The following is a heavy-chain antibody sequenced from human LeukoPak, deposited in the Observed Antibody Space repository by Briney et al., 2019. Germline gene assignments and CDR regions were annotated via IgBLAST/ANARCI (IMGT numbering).Heavy chain of an antibody. CDR1: GGSISSYY. CDR2: IYYSGST. Sequence: SQTLSLTCTVSGGSISSYYWSWIRQPPGKGLEWIGYIYYSGSTNYSPSLKSRVTISVDTSKNQFSLKLSSVTAADTAVYYCARSYSSSWYNYYYGMDVWGQGTTVTVSS. V-gene: IGHV4-59*01. CDR3: ARSYSSSWYNYYYGMDV. J-gene: IGHJ6*02. D-gene: IGHD6-13*01.